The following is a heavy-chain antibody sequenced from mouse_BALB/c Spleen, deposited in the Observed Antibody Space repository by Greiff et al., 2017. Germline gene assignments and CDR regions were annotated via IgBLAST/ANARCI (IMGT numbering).Heavy chain of an antibody. D-gene: IGHD3-1*01. CDR1: GYSITSDYA. V-gene: IGHV3-2*02. J-gene: IGHJ4*01. Sequence: EVKLQESGPGLVKPSQSLSLTCTVTGYSITSDYAWYWIRQFPGNKLEWMGYISYSGSTSYNPSLKSRISITRDTSKNQFFLQLNSVTTEDTATYYCQLGLPHYYAMDYWGQGTSVTVSS. CDR3: QLGLPHYYAMDY. CDR2: ISYSGST.